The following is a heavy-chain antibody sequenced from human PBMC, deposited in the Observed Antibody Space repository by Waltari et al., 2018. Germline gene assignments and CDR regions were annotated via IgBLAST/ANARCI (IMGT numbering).Heavy chain of an antibody. CDR1: GYTFTSYA. CDR3: ASGYSSSWYFGYFQH. J-gene: IGHJ1*01. CDR2: INAGNGNT. D-gene: IGHD6-13*01. V-gene: IGHV1-3*01. Sequence: QVQLVQSGAEVKKPGASVKVSCKASGYTFTSYAMHWVRQAPGQRLEWMGWINAGNGNTKYSQKFQGRVTITRDTSASTAYMELSSLRSEDTAVYYCASGYSSSWYFGYFQHWGQGTLVTVSS.